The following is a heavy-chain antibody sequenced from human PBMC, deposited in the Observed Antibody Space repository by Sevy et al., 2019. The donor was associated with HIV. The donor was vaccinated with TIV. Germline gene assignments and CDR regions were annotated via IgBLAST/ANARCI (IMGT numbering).Heavy chain of an antibody. CDR1: GYTFTSYG. V-gene: IGHV1-18*04. J-gene: IGHJ4*02. D-gene: IGHD2-15*01. CDR2: ISAYNGNT. CDR3: ARDPRIVVVVAGTFDY. Sequence: ASVKVSCKASGYTFTSYGISWVRQAPGQGLEWMVWISAYNGNTNYAQKLQGRVTMTTDTSTSTAYMELRSLRSDDTAVYNYARDPRIVVVVAGTFDYWGQGTLVTVSS.